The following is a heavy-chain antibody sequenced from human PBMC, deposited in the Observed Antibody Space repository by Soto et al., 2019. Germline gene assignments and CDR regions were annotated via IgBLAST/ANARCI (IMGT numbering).Heavy chain of an antibody. CDR2: ISYDGSNK. J-gene: IGHJ4*02. CDR1: GVSFSSCS. CDR3: AKDTRKGTSHSDY. D-gene: IGHD2-2*01. Sequence: PGVPMTLSCGAGGVSFSSCSRHWVRQAPGKGLEWVAVISYDGSNKYYAESVKGRFTISRDNSKNTLSLQMNSLRAEDTAVYYCAKDTRKGTSHSDYWGQGTRVTVSS. V-gene: IGHV3-30*04.